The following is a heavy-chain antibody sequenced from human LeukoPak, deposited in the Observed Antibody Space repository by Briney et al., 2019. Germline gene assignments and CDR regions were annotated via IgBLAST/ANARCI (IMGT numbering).Heavy chain of an antibody. CDR3: ATAALYLKYYYYMDV. V-gene: IGHV1-18*01. D-gene: IGHD1-14*01. Sequence: ASVKVSCKASGYTFTSYGISWVRQAPGQGLEWMGWISAYNGNTNYAQKFQGRVTMTEDTSTDTAYMELSSLRSEDTAVYYCATAALYLKYYYYMDVWGKGTTVTVSS. CDR1: GYTFTSYG. J-gene: IGHJ6*03. CDR2: ISAYNGNT.